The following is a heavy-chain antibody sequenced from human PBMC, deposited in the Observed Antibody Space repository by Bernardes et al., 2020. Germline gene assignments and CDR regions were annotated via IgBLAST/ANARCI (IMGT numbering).Heavy chain of an antibody. CDR1: GGSFSSSSYY. CDR3: ARSYYDFWSGYYYFDY. CDR2: IYYSGST. J-gene: IGHJ4*02. V-gene: IGHV4-39*01. D-gene: IGHD3-3*01. Sequence: SETLSLTCTVSGGSFSSSSYYWGWIRQPPGKGLEWIGSIYYSGSTYYNPSLKSRVTISVDTSKNQFSLKLSSVTAADTAVYYCARSYYDFWSGYYYFDYWGQGTLVTVSS.